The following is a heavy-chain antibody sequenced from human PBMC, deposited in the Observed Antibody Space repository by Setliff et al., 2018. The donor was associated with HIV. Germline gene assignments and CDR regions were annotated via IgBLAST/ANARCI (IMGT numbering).Heavy chain of an antibody. CDR1: GGSFSGSY. CDR3: VKHFWTDYYDWRDTGAFDL. J-gene: IGHJ3*01. Sequence: LSLTCAVYGGSFSGSYWSWIRQPPGKGLEWIGEINHSGSTNYSPSLKGRVTISVDTSKNQFSLKLSSVTAADTVVYYCVKHFWTDYYDWRDTGAFDLWGQGTMVTVSS. D-gene: IGHD3-22*01. V-gene: IGHV4-34*01. CDR2: INHSGST.